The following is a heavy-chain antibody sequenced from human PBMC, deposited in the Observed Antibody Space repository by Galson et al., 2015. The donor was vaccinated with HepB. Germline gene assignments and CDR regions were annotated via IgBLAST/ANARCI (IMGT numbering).Heavy chain of an antibody. D-gene: IGHD3-10*01. CDR1: GGTFSSYG. V-gene: IGHV1-69*13. CDR3: ARDSGLWFGESGGNLHAMDV. CDR2: IIPMFASS. Sequence: SVKVSCKASGGTFSSYGISWVRQAPGQGLEWLGGIIPMFASSTYAQKNQGRLTITAGESTTTAYMELSSLRSEDTAVYYCARDSGLWFGESGGNLHAMDVWGQGTTVTVSS. J-gene: IGHJ6*02.